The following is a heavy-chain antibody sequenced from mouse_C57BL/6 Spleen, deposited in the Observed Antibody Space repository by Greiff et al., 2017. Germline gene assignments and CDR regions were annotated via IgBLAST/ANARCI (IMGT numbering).Heavy chain of an antibody. D-gene: IGHD1-1*01. CDR2: IWWDDDK. Sequence: QVTLKVSGPGILQPSQTLSLTCSFSGFSLSTFGMGVGWLRQPSGKGLEWLAHIWWDDDKYYNPALKSRLTISKDTSKNQVFLKIANVDTADTATYYCARIEDYGSSYEAWFAYWGQGTLVTVSA. V-gene: IGHV8-8*01. CDR3: ARIEDYGSSYEAWFAY. J-gene: IGHJ3*01. CDR1: GFSLSTFGMG.